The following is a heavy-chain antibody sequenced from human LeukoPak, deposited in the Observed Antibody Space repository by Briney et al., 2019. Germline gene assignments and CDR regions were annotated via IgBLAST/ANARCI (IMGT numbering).Heavy chain of an antibody. D-gene: IGHD1-26*01. J-gene: IGHJ3*02. V-gene: IGHV3-30*18. Sequence: PGGSLRLSCAASGFTFSSYGTHWVRQAPGKGLEWVAVISYDGSNKYYADSVKGRFTISRDNSKNTLYLQMNSLRAEDTAVYYCAKDFPGGSYEDDVFDIWGQGTMVTVSS. CDR2: ISYDGSNK. CDR3: AKDFPGGSYEDDVFDI. CDR1: GFTFSSYG.